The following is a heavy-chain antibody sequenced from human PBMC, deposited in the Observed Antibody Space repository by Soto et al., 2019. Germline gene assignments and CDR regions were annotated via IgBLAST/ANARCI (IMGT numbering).Heavy chain of an antibody. J-gene: IGHJ3*02. CDR2: IIPIFGTA. Sequence: SVKVSCKASGGTFSSYAISWVRQAPGQGLEWMGGIIPIFGTANYAQKFQGRVTITADKSTSTAYMELSSLRSEDTAVYYCARAGRASKQLVLRLRGNAFDIWGQGTMVTVSS. V-gene: IGHV1-69*06. CDR1: GGTFSSYA. D-gene: IGHD6-6*01. CDR3: ARAGRASKQLVLRLRGNAFDI.